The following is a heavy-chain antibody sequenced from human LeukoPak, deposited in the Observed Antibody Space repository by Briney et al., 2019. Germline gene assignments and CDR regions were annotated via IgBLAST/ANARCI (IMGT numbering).Heavy chain of an antibody. CDR2: INHSGST. CDR3: ARVETSSWYNDY. CDR1: GGSFSGYY. D-gene: IGHD6-13*01. V-gene: IGHV4-34*01. Sequence: SETLSLTCAVYGGSFSGYYWSWIRQPPGKGLEWIGEINHSGSTKYNPSLKSRVTISVDTSKNQFSLSLSSVTAADTAVYYCARVETSSWYNDYWGQGTLVTVSS. J-gene: IGHJ4*02.